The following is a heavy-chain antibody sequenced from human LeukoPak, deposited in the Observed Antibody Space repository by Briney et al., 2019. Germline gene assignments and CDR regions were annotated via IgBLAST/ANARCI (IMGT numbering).Heavy chain of an antibody. D-gene: IGHD3-3*01. V-gene: IGHV4-61*02. CDR2: IYTSGST. Sequence: SQTLSLTCTVSGGSISSGSYYWSWIRQPAEKGLEWIGRIYTSGSTNYNPSLKSRVTISVDTSKNQFPLKLSSVTAADTAVYYCARARLKSDLDAFDIWGQGTMVTVSS. CDR1: GGSISSGSYY. CDR3: ARARLKSDLDAFDI. J-gene: IGHJ3*02.